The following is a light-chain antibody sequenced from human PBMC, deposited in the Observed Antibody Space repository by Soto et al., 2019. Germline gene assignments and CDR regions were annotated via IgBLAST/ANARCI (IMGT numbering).Light chain of an antibody. CDR3: QQYGSSPPIT. CDR1: QSVSSNY. CDR2: GAS. V-gene: IGKV3-20*01. J-gene: IGKJ5*01. Sequence: EIVLTQSPGTLSLSPGERGTISCRASQSVSSNYLAWYQQKPGQAPRLLIYGASNRATGIPDRFSGSGSGTDFTLTISRLEPEDFAVYYCQQYGSSPPITFGQGTRLEIK.